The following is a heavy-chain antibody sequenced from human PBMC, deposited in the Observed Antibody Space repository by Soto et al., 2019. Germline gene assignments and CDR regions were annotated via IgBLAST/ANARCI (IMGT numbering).Heavy chain of an antibody. Sequence: PSETLSLTCTVSGGSISSSSYYWSWIRQPPGKGLEWIGYIYYSGSTNYNPSLKSRVTISVDTSKNQFSLKLSSVTAADTAVYYCARVRGSTPFPPDYWGQGTLVTVSS. V-gene: IGHV4-61*01. CDR1: GGSISSSSYY. CDR3: ARVRGSTPFPPDY. J-gene: IGHJ4*02. D-gene: IGHD2-2*01. CDR2: IYYSGST.